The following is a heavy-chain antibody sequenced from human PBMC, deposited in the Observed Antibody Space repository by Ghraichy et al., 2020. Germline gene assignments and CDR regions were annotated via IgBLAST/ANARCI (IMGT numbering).Heavy chain of an antibody. V-gene: IGHV3-23*01. D-gene: IGHD2-2*02. J-gene: IGHJ6*02. CDR3: AKSGVYCSSTGCYTYFYYGMDV. CDR1: GFTFSNYA. Sequence: LTCAASGFTFSNYAMNWVRQAPGKGLEWVAGITGSGGSTYYADSVKGRFTISRDNSKNTLYLQMNSLRAEDTAVYYCAKSGVYCSSTGCYTYFYYGMDVWSQGTTVTVSS. CDR2: ITGSGGST.